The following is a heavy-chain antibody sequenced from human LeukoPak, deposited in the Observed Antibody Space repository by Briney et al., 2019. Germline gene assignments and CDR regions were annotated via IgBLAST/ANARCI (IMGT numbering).Heavy chain of an antibody. D-gene: IGHD3-3*01. Sequence: GRSLRLSCAASGFTFDDYAMHWVRQAPGKGLEWVSGISWNSGSIGYADSVKGRFTISRDNAKNSLYLQINSLRAEDTALYYCAKDKKGELHYDFWSGYYTSYFQHWGQGTLVTVSS. CDR1: GFTFDDYA. CDR2: ISWNSGSI. J-gene: IGHJ1*01. CDR3: AKDKKGELHYDFWSGYYTSYFQH. V-gene: IGHV3-9*01.